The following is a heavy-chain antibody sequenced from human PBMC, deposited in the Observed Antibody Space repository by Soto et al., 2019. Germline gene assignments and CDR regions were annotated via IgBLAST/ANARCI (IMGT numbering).Heavy chain of an antibody. J-gene: IGHJ6*02. Sequence: PENLSLTCAVYGGTLRRYYWRWIRQPPGKGLEWIGEINHSGSTNYNPSLKSRVTISVDTSKNQFSLKLSSVTAADTAVYYCERAEGYYDISCYYKSYYYCCMDFPCQGTTVTGSS. CDR2: INHSGST. CDR1: GGTLRRYY. V-gene: IGHV4-34*01. CDR3: ERAEGYYDISCYYKSYYYCCMDF. D-gene: IGHD3-22*01.